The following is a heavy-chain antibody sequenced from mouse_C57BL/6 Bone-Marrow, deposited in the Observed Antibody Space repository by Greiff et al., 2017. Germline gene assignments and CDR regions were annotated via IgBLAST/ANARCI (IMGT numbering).Heavy chain of an antibody. J-gene: IGHJ1*03. CDR1: GYTFTSYW. CDR2: IDPSDSYT. CDR3: ARDGYYGSSWYFDV. D-gene: IGHD1-1*01. V-gene: IGHV1-69*01. Sequence: QVQLQQPGAELVMPGASVKLSCKASGYTFTSYWMHWVKQRPGQCLEWIGEIDPSDSYTSYNQKFKGKSTLTVDKSSSTAYMQLSSLTSEDSAVYYCARDGYYGSSWYFDVWGTGTTVTVSS.